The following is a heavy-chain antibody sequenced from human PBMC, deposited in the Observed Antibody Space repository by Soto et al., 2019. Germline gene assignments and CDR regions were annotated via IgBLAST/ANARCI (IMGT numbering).Heavy chain of an antibody. Sequence: PAGSMTLSSPASGLPFGRYNMTWVSPAQGKGLEWVSSISSGSSYIYYADSVYYADSVKGRFTISRDNAKNSLYLQMNSLRVEDTAVYYCARGPSLTGTYYFDYWGQGTLVTVSS. CDR3: ARGPSLTGTYYFDY. V-gene: IGHV3-21*01. CDR1: GLPFGRYN. J-gene: IGHJ4*02. CDR2: ISSGSSYI. D-gene: IGHD1-20*01.